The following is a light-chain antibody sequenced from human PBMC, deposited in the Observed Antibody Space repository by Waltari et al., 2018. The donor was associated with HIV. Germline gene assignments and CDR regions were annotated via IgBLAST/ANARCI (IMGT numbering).Light chain of an antibody. Sequence: QSALTQPASVSGSPGQSITISCTGTSSDVAGYNYVSWYQQHPGKAPKLMIYEVSNRPSGVSNRFSGSKSGNTASLTISGLQAEDEADYYCSSYTTSSSTLPFGGGTKLTVL. V-gene: IGLV2-14*01. J-gene: IGLJ2*01. CDR2: EVS. CDR1: SSDVAGYNY. CDR3: SSYTTSSSTLP.